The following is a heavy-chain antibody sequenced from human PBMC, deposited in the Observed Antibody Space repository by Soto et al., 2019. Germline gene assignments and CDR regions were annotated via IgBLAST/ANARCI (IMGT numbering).Heavy chain of an antibody. Sequence: TLSLTCTLSVDSMATGGHYYNWIRQVPWKGLEWIGYVYYSGATHYTPSLRARATISRDTSKNQFSLRLISVTAADTALYYCARDKDLKQTVWGFWGQGSQVSVSS. CDR3: ARDKDLKQTVWGF. D-gene: IGHD3-16*01. V-gene: IGHV4-31*03. CDR2: VYYSGAT. CDR1: VDSMATGGHY. J-gene: IGHJ4*02.